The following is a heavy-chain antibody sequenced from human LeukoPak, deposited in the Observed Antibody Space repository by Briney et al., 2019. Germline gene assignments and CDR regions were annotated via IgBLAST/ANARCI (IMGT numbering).Heavy chain of an antibody. D-gene: IGHD4/OR15-4a*01. J-gene: IGHJ4*02. Sequence: GGSLRLSWAASGFHFTNAWMSWVRQAPGKGLEWVGRIKSKTDGGTTDYAAPVKGRFTISRDESKNTLYLQMNSLKTEDTAVYYCTWLWAGANCHWGQGTLVTVSS. V-gene: IGHV3-15*01. CDR2: IKSKTDGGTT. CDR1: GFHFTNAW. CDR3: TWLWAGANCH.